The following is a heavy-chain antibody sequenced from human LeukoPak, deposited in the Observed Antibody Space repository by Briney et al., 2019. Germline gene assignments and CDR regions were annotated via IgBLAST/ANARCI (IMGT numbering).Heavy chain of an antibody. CDR3: ARGVSVVAHYFDY. CDR1: GGSLSSYY. D-gene: IGHD4-23*01. V-gene: IGHV4-59*01. CDR2: IYYSGST. Sequence: SETLSLTCTVSGGSLSSYYWSWVRQPPGKGLEGIGDIYYSGSTNYNPSLTSRVTISVDTSKNQFSLKLSSVTAADTAVYYCARGVSVVAHYFDYWGQGTLVTVSS. J-gene: IGHJ4*02.